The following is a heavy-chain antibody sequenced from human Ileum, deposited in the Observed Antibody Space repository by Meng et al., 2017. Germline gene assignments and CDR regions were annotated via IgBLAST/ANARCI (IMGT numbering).Heavy chain of an antibody. Sequence: QVQLQGSGPGLVEPSGTLSLTCTVSGGSISSSFYWSWVRQSPGKGLEWIGQIYLAGSPNYNPSLESRVTISVDKSKNQFSLRLTSVTAADTATFYCVRHGGKYFDSWGQGTLVTVSS. D-gene: IGHD2-15*01. CDR1: GGSISSSFY. V-gene: IGHV4-4*02. CDR2: IYLAGSP. CDR3: VRHGGKYFDS. J-gene: IGHJ4*02.